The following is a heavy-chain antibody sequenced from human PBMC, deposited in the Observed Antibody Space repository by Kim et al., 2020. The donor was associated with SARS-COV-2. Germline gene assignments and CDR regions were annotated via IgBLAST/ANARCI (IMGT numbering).Heavy chain of an antibody. V-gene: IGHV3-30*18. CDR2: ISYDGSNK. Sequence: GGSLRLSCAASGFTFSSYGMHWVRQAPGKGLEWVAVISYDGSNKYYADSVKGRFTISRDNSKNTLYLQMNSLRAEDTAVYYCAKEGSAWFEIYYFDYWGQGTLVTVSS. CDR3: AKEGSAWFEIYYFDY. CDR1: GFTFSSYG. D-gene: IGHD3-10*01. J-gene: IGHJ4*02.